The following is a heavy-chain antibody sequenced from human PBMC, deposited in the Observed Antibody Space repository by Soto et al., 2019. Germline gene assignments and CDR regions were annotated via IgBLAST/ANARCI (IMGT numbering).Heavy chain of an antibody. CDR1: GFTFSSYE. CDR2: ISSSGSTI. J-gene: IGHJ6*02. Sequence: GGSLRLSCAASGFTFSSYEMNWVRQAPGKGLEWVSYISSSGSTIYYADSVKGRFAISRDNAKNSLYLQMNSLRAEDTAVYYCARVQQRGGDCSSTSCYLRYYYYGMDVWGQGTTVTVSS. V-gene: IGHV3-48*03. CDR3: ARVQQRGGDCSSTSCYLRYYYYGMDV. D-gene: IGHD2-2*01.